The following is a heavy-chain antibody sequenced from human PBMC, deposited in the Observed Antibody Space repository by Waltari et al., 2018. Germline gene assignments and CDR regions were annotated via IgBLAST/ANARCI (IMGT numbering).Heavy chain of an antibody. D-gene: IGHD3-22*01. V-gene: IGHV3-74*01. CDR2: INSYESST. Sequence: EVQLVESGGGLVQPGGSLRLSCAASGFTFSSHWMYWVRQTPGKGLGWVSGINSYESSTSYADSVNGRVTILRDNAKNTLYLQMNSLRAEDTAVYYCVRDSSGTYWGQGTQVTVSS. CDR1: GFTFSSHW. J-gene: IGHJ4*02. CDR3: VRDSSGTY.